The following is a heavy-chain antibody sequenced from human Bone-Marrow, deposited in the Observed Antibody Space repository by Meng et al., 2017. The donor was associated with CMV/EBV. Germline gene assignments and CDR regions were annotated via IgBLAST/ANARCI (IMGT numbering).Heavy chain of an antibody. CDR3: ARDRFGSTSCYNDY. J-gene: IGHJ4*02. CDR2: ISYNGRNK. Sequence: GESLKISCGASGFRFNMYAIHWVRQAPGKGLEWVAFISYNGRNKDFPDSAKGRFTISRDNAKNSLYLQMNSLRAEDTAVYYCARDRFGSTSCYNDYWGQGTLVTVSS. CDR1: GFRFNMYA. V-gene: IGHV3-30*04. D-gene: IGHD2-2*02.